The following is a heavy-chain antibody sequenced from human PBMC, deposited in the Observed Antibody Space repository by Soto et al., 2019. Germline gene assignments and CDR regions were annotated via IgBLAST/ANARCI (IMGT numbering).Heavy chain of an antibody. Sequence: PGGSLRLSCAASGFAFSSYGMHWVRQAPGKGLEWVAIIWYDGSNKYSADSVKGRFTISRDNSKNTLYLQMNSLRAEDTAMYYCARDPYTACSGTSCYTTYYYFYGMDVGGQGTTVTVSS. J-gene: IGHJ6*02. CDR2: IWYDGSNK. D-gene: IGHD2-2*02. CDR3: ARDPYTACSGTSCYTTYYYFYGMDV. CDR1: GFAFSSYG. V-gene: IGHV3-33*01.